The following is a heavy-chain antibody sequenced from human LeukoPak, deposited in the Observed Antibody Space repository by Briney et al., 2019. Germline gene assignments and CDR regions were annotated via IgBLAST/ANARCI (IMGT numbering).Heavy chain of an antibody. V-gene: IGHV1-69*04. J-gene: IGHJ4*02. D-gene: IGHD2-15*01. CDR2: IIPILGIA. CDR1: GGTFSSYA. Sequence: ASVKVSCKASGGTFSSYAISWVRQAPGQGLEWMGRIIPILGIANYAQKFQGRATITADKSTSTAYMELSSLRSEDTAVYYCARDRLSVVAASQLDYWGQGTLVTVSS. CDR3: ARDRLSVVAASQLDY.